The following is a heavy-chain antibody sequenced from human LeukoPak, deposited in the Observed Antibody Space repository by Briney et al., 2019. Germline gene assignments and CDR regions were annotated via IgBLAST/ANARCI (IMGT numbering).Heavy chain of an antibody. Sequence: GGSLRLSCAASEFTFSDYWMNWVRQAPGKGLEWVANMKEDGSEKYCVDCVKGRFTISRDNAKNSLYLQMNSLRVEDTAVYYCARGPNYGSRSDYFDYWGQGTLVTVSS. CDR3: ARGPNYGSRSDYFDY. J-gene: IGHJ4*02. V-gene: IGHV3-7*03. CDR1: EFTFSDYW. D-gene: IGHD3-10*01. CDR2: MKEDGSEK.